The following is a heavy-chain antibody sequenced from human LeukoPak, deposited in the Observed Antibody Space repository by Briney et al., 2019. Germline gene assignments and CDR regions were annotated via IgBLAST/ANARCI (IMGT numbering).Heavy chain of an antibody. CDR2: IIPILGIA. D-gene: IGHD3-10*01. Sequence: SVKVSCKASGGTFSSYAISWVRQAPGQGLEWMGRIIPILGIANYAQKFQGRVTITADKSTSTAYMELNSLRSEDTAVYYCARDYYGSGSFDYWGQGTLVTVSS. CDR3: ARDYYGSGSFDY. CDR1: GGTFSSYA. V-gene: IGHV1-69*04. J-gene: IGHJ4*02.